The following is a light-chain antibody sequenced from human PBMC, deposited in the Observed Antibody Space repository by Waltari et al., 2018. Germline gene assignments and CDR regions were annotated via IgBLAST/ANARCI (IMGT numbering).Light chain of an antibody. V-gene: IGKV1-39*01. CDR1: RSISNL. CDR3: QQSYSTPKT. Sequence: DIQMNHTTSSLSASVGDRVTITCRASRSISNLLNWYQQKPGKAPNLLIYDASSLQSGVPSRFSGSGSGTDFALTITSLQPEDFATYYCQQSYSTPKTFGQGTKVEIK. CDR2: DAS. J-gene: IGKJ1*01.